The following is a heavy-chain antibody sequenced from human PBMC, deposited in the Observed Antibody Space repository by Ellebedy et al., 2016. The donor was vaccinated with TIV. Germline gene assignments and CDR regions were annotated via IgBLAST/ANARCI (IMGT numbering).Heavy chain of an antibody. Sequence: SGPTLVKPTQTLTLTCTFSGFSLSTSGMCVSWIRQPPGKALEWLARIDWDDDKYYSTSPKTRLTISKDTSKNQVVLTMTNMDPVDTATYYCARIREYSSGWYYFDYWGQGTLVTVSS. CDR2: IDWDDDK. CDR1: GFSLSTSGMC. V-gene: IGHV2-70*11. D-gene: IGHD6-19*01. J-gene: IGHJ4*02. CDR3: ARIREYSSGWYYFDY.